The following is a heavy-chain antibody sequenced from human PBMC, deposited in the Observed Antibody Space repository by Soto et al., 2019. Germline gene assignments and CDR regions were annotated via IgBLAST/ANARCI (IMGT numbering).Heavy chain of an antibody. V-gene: IGHV1-2*04. Sequence: QVQLVQSGAEVKKPGASVKVSCKASGYIFTGYYIHWVRQAPGQGLGWMGWINPNSGGTNYAQKLQGWVTMTRDTSISTAYMELSRLRSDDTAVYYCARVASNYYDSSGYYFDYWGQGTLVTVSS. CDR1: GYIFTGYY. CDR2: INPNSGGT. J-gene: IGHJ4*02. D-gene: IGHD3-22*01. CDR3: ARVASNYYDSSGYYFDY.